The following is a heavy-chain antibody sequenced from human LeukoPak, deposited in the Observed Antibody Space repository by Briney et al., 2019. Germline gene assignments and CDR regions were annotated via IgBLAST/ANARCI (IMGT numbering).Heavy chain of an antibody. Sequence: PGGSLRLSCAASGFNFGSYWMSWVRQAPGKGLEWVAHIKEDGARENYVDSVKGRFTISRDNAKNALYLQMNNLRAEDTAPYFCTRDGWGNVLDLWGQGTLVTVSS. CDR1: GFNFGSYW. CDR3: TRDGWGNVLDL. V-gene: IGHV3-7*01. J-gene: IGHJ5*02. CDR2: IKEDGARE. D-gene: IGHD2-8*02.